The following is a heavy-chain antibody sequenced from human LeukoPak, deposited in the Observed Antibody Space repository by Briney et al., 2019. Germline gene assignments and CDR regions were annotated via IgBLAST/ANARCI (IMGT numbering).Heavy chain of an antibody. CDR1: GYTFTDYY. CDR2: INPNSGGI. CDR3: ARDLSELDLAYCGGDCQYYFDY. D-gene: IGHD2-21*02. J-gene: IGHJ4*02. Sequence: ASVKVSCKASGYTFTDYYIHWVRQAPGQGPEWMGWINPNSGGINFAQKIQGRVTMTRDTSISTAYMELSRLRSDDTAVYYCARDLSELDLAYCGGDCQYYFDYWGQGALVTVSS. V-gene: IGHV1-2*02.